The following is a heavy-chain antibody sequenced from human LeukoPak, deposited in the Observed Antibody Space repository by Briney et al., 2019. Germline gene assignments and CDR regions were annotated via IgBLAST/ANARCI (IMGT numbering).Heavy chain of an antibody. V-gene: IGHV4-34*01. CDR1: GGSFSTYY. CDR2: INHIGST. Sequence: SETLSLTCAVYGGSFSTYYWTWIRQPPGKGLEWVGEINHIGSTNYNPSLKSRVTISIDTSKNQFSLKLSSVTAADTAVYYCARAKFIAARPDVGFYYWGQGTLVTVSS. CDR3: ARAKFIAARPDVGFYY. D-gene: IGHD6-6*01. J-gene: IGHJ4*02.